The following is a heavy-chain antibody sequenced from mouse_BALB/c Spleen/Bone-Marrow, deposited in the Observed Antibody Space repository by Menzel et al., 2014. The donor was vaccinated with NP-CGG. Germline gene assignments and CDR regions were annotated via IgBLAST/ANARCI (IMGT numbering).Heavy chain of an antibody. CDR1: GYNFTSYW. CDR2: IYPGSGST. CDR3: ARFSQLGLLAY. D-gene: IGHD3-1*01. V-gene: IGHV1-55*01. J-gene: IGHJ3*01. Sequence: QVQLQQSGAELVKPGTSVKLSCKASGYNFTSYWINWVKLRPGQGLEWIGDIYPGSGSTNYNEKFKSKATLTVDTSSSSGYMQHSSLASEDSALYYCARFSQLGLLAYWGQGTLVTGAA.